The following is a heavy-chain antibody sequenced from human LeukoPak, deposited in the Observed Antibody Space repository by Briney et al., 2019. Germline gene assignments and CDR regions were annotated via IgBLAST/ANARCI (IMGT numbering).Heavy chain of an antibody. CDR2: ISAYNGNT. J-gene: IGHJ4*02. V-gene: IGHV1-18*01. Sequence: ASVKVSCKASGYTFTSYGISWVRQAPGQGLEWMGWISAYNGNTNYAQKLQGRVTMTTDTSTSTAHMELRSLRSDDTAVYYCARDRYDFWSGYPKSSYYFDYWGQGTLVTVSS. CDR1: GYTFTSYG. CDR3: ARDRYDFWSGYPKSSYYFDY. D-gene: IGHD3-3*01.